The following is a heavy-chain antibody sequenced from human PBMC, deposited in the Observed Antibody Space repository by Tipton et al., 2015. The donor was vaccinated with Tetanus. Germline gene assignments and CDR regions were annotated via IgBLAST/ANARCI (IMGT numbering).Heavy chain of an antibody. CDR3: ARVGISQNAYSYVYHGLDV. CDR2: IWNDGSYK. Sequence: SLRLSCAASGFTFSDYYMSWVRQAPGKGLEWVAAIWNDGSYKYYADSVKGRFTVSRDNSKNTLYLEMNSLRAEDTAVYYCARVGISQNAYSYVYHGLDVWGQGTTVTVSS. J-gene: IGHJ6*02. D-gene: IGHD5-18*01. CDR1: GFTFSDYY. V-gene: IGHV3-33*08.